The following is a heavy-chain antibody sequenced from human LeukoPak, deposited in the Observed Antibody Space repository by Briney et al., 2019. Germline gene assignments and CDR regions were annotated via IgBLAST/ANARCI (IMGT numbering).Heavy chain of an antibody. CDR2: ISAYNGNT. J-gene: IGHJ6*02. CDR1: GYTFTSYG. V-gene: IGHV1-18*01. CDR3: AREFTMVRGGDYYYGMDV. Sequence: ASVKVSCKASGYTFTSYGISWVRQAPGQGLEWMGWISAYNGNTNYAQKLQGRVTMTTDTSTSTAYKELRSLRSDDTAVYYCAREFTMVRGGDYYYGMDVWGQGTTVTVSS. D-gene: IGHD3-10*01.